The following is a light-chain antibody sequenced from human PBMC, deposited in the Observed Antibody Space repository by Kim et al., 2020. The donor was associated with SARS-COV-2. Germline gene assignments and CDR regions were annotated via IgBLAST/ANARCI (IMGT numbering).Light chain of an antibody. V-gene: IGKV3-15*01. Sequence: EIVMTQSPGTLSVSPGERVTLSCRASQCIGSNLGWYQQKPGQAPRLLIYSASTRASGIPARFSGSGSGTEFTLTISSLQSEDFAVYCCQQYNDWPWTFGQGTKVDIK. CDR2: SAS. CDR3: QQYNDWPWT. J-gene: IGKJ1*01. CDR1: QCIGSN.